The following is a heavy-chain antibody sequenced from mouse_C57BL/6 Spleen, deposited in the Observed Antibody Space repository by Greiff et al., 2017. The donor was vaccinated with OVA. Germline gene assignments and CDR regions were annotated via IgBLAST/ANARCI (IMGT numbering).Heavy chain of an antibody. CDR3: TRRSSGYAMDY. CDR1: GYTFTDYE. J-gene: IGHJ4*01. CDR2: IDPETGGT. V-gene: IGHV1-15*01. Sequence: QVHVKQSGAELVRPGASVTLSCKASGYTFTDYEMHWVKQTPVHGLEWIGAIDPETGGTAYNQKFKGKAILTADKSSSTAYMELRSLTSEDSAVYYCTRRSSGYAMDYWGQGTSVTVSS. D-gene: IGHD1-1*01.